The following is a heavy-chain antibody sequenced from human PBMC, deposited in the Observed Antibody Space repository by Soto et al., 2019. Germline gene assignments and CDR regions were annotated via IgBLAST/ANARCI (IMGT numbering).Heavy chain of an antibody. CDR3: AIRKYCGPDNYKACDY. CDR1: GYTFTNYV. CDR2: ISGYNGNT. J-gene: IGHJ4*02. Sequence: QVQLVQSGVEVKKPGASVKVSCKASGYTFTNYVISWVRQAPGQGLEWMGWISGYNGNTKNAQKFQDRVTMTTDASTSTAYMELRSLRSDDTAVYYCAIRKYCGPDNYKACDYWGQGSLVTVSS. D-gene: IGHD2-21*01. V-gene: IGHV1-18*01.